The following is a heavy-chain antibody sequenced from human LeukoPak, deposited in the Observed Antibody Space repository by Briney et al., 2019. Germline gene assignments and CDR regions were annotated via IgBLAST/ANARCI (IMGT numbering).Heavy chain of an antibody. CDR2: ITADIRDT. D-gene: IGHD2-2*01. CDR3: AKGPDCSSTSCYYFDY. J-gene: IGHJ4*02. Sequence: GGSLRLSCAASGFTFSNFAMSWVRQAPGKGLEWVSAITADIRDTYYTGSVQGRFTIYRDNSKNTLYLQMNSLRAEDTAVYYCAKGPDCSSTSCYYFDYWGQGTLVTVSS. V-gene: IGHV3-23*01. CDR1: GFTFSNFA.